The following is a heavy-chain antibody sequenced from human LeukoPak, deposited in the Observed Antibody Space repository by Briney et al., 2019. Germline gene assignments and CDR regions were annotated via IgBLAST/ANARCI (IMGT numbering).Heavy chain of an antibody. J-gene: IGHJ4*02. Sequence: PSETLSLTCTVSGGSISSYYWSWIRQPPGKGLEWIGYIYYSGSTNYNPSLRSRVTISVDTSKNQFSLKPTSVTAADTAVYYCAAFKQWLVVLDFWGQGTLVTVSS. D-gene: IGHD6-19*01. CDR1: GGSISSYY. V-gene: IGHV4-59*08. CDR2: IYYSGST. CDR3: AAFKQWLVVLDF.